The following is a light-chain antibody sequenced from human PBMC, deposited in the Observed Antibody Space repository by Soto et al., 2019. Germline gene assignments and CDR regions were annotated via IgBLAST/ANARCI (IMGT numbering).Light chain of an antibody. V-gene: IGLV2-14*03. CDR2: DVS. CDR1: SSDVGGYNY. J-gene: IGLJ2*01. CDR3: CSYTSSSTLVV. Sequence: QSVLTQPASVSGSPGQSITISCFGTSSDVGGYNYVSWYQQHPGKAPKLMIYDVSNRPSGVSNRFSGSKSGNTASLTISGLQAEDEADYYCCSYTSSSTLVVFGGGTKLTVL.